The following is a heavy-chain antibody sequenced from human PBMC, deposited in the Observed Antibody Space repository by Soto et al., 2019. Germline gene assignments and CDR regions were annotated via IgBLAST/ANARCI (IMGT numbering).Heavy chain of an antibody. D-gene: IGHD3-22*01. V-gene: IGHV4-30-2*02. CDR2: IYHSGST. CDR1: GGSISSGGYS. J-gene: IGHJ3*02. Sequence: SETLSLTCAVSGGSISSGGYSWSWIRQPPGKGLEWIGYIYHSGSTYYNPSLKSRVTISVDTSKNQFSLRLSSVTAADTAVYYCAIGLEYYDGSTHAFDIWSQGTMVTVSS. CDR3: AIGLEYYDGSTHAFDI.